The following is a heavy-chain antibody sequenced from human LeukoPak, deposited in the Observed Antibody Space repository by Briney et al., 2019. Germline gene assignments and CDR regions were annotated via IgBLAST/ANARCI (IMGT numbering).Heavy chain of an antibody. D-gene: IGHD5-12*01. V-gene: IGHV3-33*01. CDR3: ARESGYEFDY. J-gene: IGHJ4*02. CDR2: IWYDGSNK. Sequence: PGRPLRLSCAASGFTLSSYGMHWVRQAPGKGLEWVAVIWYDGSNKYYADSVKGRFTISRDNSKNTLYLQMNSLRAEDTAVYYCARESGYEFDYWGQGTLVTVSS. CDR1: GFTLSSYG.